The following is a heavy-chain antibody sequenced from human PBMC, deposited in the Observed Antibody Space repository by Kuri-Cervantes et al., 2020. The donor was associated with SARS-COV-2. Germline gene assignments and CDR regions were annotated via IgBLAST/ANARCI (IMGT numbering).Heavy chain of an antibody. V-gene: IGHV4-4*07. CDR1: GGSISSYY. Sequence: SETLSLTCTVSGGSISSYYWSWIRQPAGKGLEWIGRIYTSGSTNYNPSLKSRVTISVDTSKNQFSLKLSSVTAADTAVYYCARTTSIAARDWFSYYYYMDVWGKGTTVTVSS. J-gene: IGHJ6*03. CDR2: IYTSGST. D-gene: IGHD6-6*01. CDR3: ARTTSIAARDWFSYYYYMDV.